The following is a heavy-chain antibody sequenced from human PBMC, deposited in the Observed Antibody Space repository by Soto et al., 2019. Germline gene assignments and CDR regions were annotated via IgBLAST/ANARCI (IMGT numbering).Heavy chain of an antibody. V-gene: IGHV1-18*01. CDR3: ARLEATTRHFDI. J-gene: IGHJ3*02. CDR1: GYTFTRYG. CDR2: ISTYNGNT. Sequence: QVHLVQSGAEVKKPGASVKVSCKAYGYTFTRYGISWVRQAPGQGLEWMGWISTYNGNTNYAQKLQGRVTMTTDTSTSTAYMELRSLRSDDTAVYYCARLEATTRHFDIWGQGTMVTVSS.